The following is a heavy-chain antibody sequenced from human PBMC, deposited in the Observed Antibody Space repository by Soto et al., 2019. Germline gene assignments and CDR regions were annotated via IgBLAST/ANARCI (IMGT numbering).Heavy chain of an antibody. CDR3: VASLAASGLNWLDP. CDR1: GFSLANYP. Sequence: GSLRLSCAASGFSLANYPMNWVRQTPGKGLEWIGLIFANGHTDYNPSLKSRVTMSVDASKNQFSLRLTSMTAADTAVYYCVASLAASGLNWLDPWGRGTLVTVSS. J-gene: IGHJ5*02. CDR2: IFANGHT. D-gene: IGHD6-13*01. V-gene: IGHV4-4*07.